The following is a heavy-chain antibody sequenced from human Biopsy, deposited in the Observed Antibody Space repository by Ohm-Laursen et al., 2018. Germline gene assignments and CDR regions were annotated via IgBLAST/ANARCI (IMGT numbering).Heavy chain of an antibody. V-gene: IGHV4-34*08. CDR2: INQAGTT. CDR3: GNEVHGRDY. CDR1: GKTFSDYQ. J-gene: IGHJ4*02. Sequence: TLSLTCPVFGKTFSDYQWRWIRQPPGKGLEWIGQINQAGTTNYNPSLKSRVSISADASKYEFSLRLTSVTAADTAVYLCGNEVHGRDYWGLGAQVTVSS. D-gene: IGHD2-15*01.